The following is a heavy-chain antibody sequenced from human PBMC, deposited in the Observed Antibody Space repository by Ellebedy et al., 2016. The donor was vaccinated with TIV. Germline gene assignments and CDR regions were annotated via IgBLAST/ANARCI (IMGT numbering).Heavy chain of an antibody. CDR1: GGSLRGYY. D-gene: IGHD3-16*01. CDR2: VKLGESP. V-gene: IGHV4-34*01. J-gene: IGHJ4*02. Sequence: SQTLSLTCXVYGGSLRGYYWTWIRQPPGKGLEWIGDVKLGESPNYNPSLESRVTVSIDKSNNQLSLKVRSVTAADTAVYYCAGYYHVGEHNSDYWGQGTLVAVSS. CDR3: AGYYHVGEHNSDY.